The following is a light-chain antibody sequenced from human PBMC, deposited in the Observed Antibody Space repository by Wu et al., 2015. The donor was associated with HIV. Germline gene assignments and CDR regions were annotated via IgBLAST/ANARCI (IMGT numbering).Light chain of an antibody. CDR3: QQYYSTPLT. CDR2: AAS. V-gene: IGKV1-NL1*01. CDR1: QSISSY. Sequence: DIQMTQSPSSLSASVGDRVTITCRASQSISSYLNWYQQKPGKAPKLLIYAASRLDSGVPSRFSGSGSVTDYTLTISSLQPEDFATYYCQQYYSTPLTFGGGTKVEIK. J-gene: IGKJ4*01.